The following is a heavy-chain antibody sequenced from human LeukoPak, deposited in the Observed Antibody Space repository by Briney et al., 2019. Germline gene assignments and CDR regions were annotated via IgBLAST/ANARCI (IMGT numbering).Heavy chain of an antibody. CDR1: GFTFSSYW. CDR2: IKQDGSEK. V-gene: IGHV3-7*01. CDR3: ARGRRAVSKVYYFDY. Sequence: GGSLRLSCAASGFTFSSYWMSWVRQAPGKGLEWVANIKQDGSEKSYVDSVKGRFTISRDNAKNSLYLQMNSLRAEDTAVYYCARGRRAVSKVYYFDYWGQGTLVTVSS. J-gene: IGHJ4*02. D-gene: IGHD2-8*01.